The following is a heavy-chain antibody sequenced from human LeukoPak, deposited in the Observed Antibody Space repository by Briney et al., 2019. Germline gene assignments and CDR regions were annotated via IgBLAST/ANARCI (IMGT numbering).Heavy chain of an antibody. CDR1: GGSISSTNW. D-gene: IGHD4-17*01. CDR2: IYHSGGT. J-gene: IGHJ4*02. Sequence: PSETLSLTCAVSGGSISSTNWWSWVRQPPGKGLEWIGEIYHSGGTKYNPSLKSRVTISVDTSKNQFSLKLSSVTAADTAVYYCARSEYGLPLDYWGQGTLVTVSS. V-gene: IGHV4-4*02. CDR3: ARSEYGLPLDY.